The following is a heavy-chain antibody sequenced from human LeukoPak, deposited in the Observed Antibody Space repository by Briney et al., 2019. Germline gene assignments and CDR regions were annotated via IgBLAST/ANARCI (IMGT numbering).Heavy chain of an antibody. CDR2: ISGSGGST. CDR3: AKDSSSWHRETHFDN. CDR1: GFTFSSYA. Sequence: GGALRLSCAPSGFTFSSYATSWVREAPGRGVEWVSAISGSGGSTSYADSVKGRFTLSRDNSKNMLYLQMNSQRAEDTAVYYCAKDSSSWHRETHFDNWGQGTLVTVSS. J-gene: IGHJ4*02. V-gene: IGHV3-23*01. D-gene: IGHD6-13*01.